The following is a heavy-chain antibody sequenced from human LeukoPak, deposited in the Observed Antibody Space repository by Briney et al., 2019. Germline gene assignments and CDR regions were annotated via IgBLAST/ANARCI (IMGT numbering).Heavy chain of an antibody. D-gene: IGHD3-22*01. CDR2: IRYDGSNK. Sequence: GGSLRLSCAASGLTFSNYGMHWVRQAPGKGLEWVAFIRYDGSNKYYADSVKGRFTTSRGNSKNTLYLQMNSLRAEDTAVYYCAKDSYYDSSVYYSQIDYWGQGTLVTVSS. V-gene: IGHV3-30*02. CDR1: GLTFSNYG. J-gene: IGHJ4*02. CDR3: AKDSYYDSSVYYSQIDY.